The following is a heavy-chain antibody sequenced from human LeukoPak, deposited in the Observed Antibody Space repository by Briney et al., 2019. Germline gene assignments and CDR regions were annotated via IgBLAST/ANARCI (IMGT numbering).Heavy chain of an antibody. Sequence: ASVKVSCKASGYTFTSYDINWVRQATGQGLEWMGWMNPNSGNTGYAQKFQGRVTMTRNTSISTAYMELSSLRSEDTAVYYCARSPLRYCSSTSCYRIWFDPWGQGTLVTVSS. J-gene: IGHJ5*02. CDR3: ARSPLRYCSSTSCYRIWFDP. V-gene: IGHV1-8*01. CDR1: GYTFTSYD. CDR2: MNPNSGNT. D-gene: IGHD2-2*01.